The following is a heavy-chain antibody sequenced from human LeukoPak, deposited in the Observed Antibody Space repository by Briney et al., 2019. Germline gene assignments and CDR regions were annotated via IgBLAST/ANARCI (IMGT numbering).Heavy chain of an antibody. CDR1: GFTVSSNY. D-gene: IGHD1-26*01. J-gene: IGHJ3*02. CDR3: ARERWEVLGWDGFDI. Sequence: PGGSLRLSCATSGFTVSSNYMTWVRQAPGKGLEWVSVIYSGGSTYYADSVKGRFTISRDNSKNTLYLQMNSLRAEDTAVYYCARERWEVLGWDGFDIWGQGTMVTVSS. V-gene: IGHV3-66*01. CDR2: IYSGGST.